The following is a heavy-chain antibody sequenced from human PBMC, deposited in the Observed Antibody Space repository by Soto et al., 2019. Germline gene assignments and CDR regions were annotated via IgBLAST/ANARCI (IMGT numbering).Heavy chain of an antibody. J-gene: IGHJ5*02. D-gene: IGHD6-13*01. V-gene: IGHV1-8*01. CDR3: ARGLGSSWYYDGFDP. CDR2: MNPNSGST. Sequence: ASVKVSCKASGYTFTSYDINWVRQATGQGLEWMGWMNPNSGSTGYAQKFQGRVTMTRNTSISTAYMELSSLRSEDTAVYYCARGLGSSWYYDGFDPWGQGTLVTVSS. CDR1: GYTFTSYD.